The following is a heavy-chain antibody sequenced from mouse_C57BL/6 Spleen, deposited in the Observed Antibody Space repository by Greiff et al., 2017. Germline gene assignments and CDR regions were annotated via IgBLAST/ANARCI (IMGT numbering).Heavy chain of an antibody. CDR2: IDPSDSET. CDR3: ARGDYSNYGGAMDY. Sequence: QVQLQQPGAELVRPGSSVKLSCKASGYTFTSYWMHWVKQRPIQGLEWIGNIDPSDSETHYNQKFKDKATLTVDKSSSTADMQLSSLTSEDSAVYYCARGDYSNYGGAMDYWGQGTSVTVSS. J-gene: IGHJ4*01. D-gene: IGHD2-5*01. V-gene: IGHV1-52*01. CDR1: GYTFTSYW.